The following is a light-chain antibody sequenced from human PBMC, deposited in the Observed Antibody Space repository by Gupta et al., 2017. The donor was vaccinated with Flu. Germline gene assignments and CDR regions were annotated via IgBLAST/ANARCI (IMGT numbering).Light chain of an antibody. CDR2: GAS. Sequence: EIVLTQSPVTLSVSPGERATFSCRASQSINSNLVWHQQRPGQPPRLLIYGASTRATDVPARFTGSGSVTEFTLTISSLQSEDFAVYHCQQDDKWPQTFGAGTKVEI. J-gene: IGKJ4*01. V-gene: IGKV3-15*01. CDR1: QSINSN. CDR3: QQDDKWPQT.